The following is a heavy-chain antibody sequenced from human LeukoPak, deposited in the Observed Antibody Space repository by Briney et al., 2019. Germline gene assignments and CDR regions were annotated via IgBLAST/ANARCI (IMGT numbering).Heavy chain of an antibody. CDR3: ARGRRGHFAY. CDR1: GASISSYY. CDR2: INHSGST. V-gene: IGHV4-34*01. D-gene: IGHD3-16*01. Sequence: SETLSLTCTVSGASISSYYWSWIRQPPGKGLEWIGEINHSGSTNYNPSLKSRVTISVDTSKNQFPLKLSSVTAADTAVYYCARGRRGHFAYWGQGTLVTVSS. J-gene: IGHJ4*02.